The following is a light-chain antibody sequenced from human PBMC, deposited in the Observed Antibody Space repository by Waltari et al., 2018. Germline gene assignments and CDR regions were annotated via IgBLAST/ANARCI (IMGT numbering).Light chain of an antibody. CDR3: QQRSNWPYT. J-gene: IGKJ2*01. V-gene: IGKV3-11*01. CDR2: VAS. CDR1: QTVRSY. Sequence: EIVLTQSPATLSLSPGERATLSCRASQTVRSYLAWYQQKPGQAPRLLIFVASSRAPGIPAKFSGSGSGTDFTLTVSNLEPEDFAVYYCQQRSNWPYTFGQGTRVEIK.